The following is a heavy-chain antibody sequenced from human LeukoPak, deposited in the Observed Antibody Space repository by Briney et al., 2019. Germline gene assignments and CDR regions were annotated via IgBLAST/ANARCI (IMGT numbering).Heavy chain of an antibody. CDR2: IKKDGSEK. V-gene: IGHV3-7*04. Sequence: PGGSLRLSCAASGFTFSSHWMSWVRQAPGKGLEWVANIKKDGSEKYYVDSVKGRFTISRDNARPSLYLQMNSLRAEDTAVYYCARGLSGVTGYTYGRGIDYWGQGTLVTVSS. D-gene: IGHD5-18*01. CDR1: GFTFSSHW. CDR3: ARGLSGVTGYTYGRGIDY. J-gene: IGHJ4*02.